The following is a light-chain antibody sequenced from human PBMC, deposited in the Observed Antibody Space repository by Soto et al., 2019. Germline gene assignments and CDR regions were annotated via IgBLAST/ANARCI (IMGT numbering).Light chain of an antibody. CDR2: GAS. J-gene: IGKJ3*01. CDR3: QQDGSSPST. CDR1: QSVSGSC. Sequence: EIVLTQSPGTLSLSPGERATLSCRASQSVSGSCLAWYQQNPGQAPRLLTYGASSRATGIPDRFSGSGSGTGFTLTISRLEPAGCAVYYCQQDGSSPSTFGPGTNVDIK. V-gene: IGKV3-20*01.